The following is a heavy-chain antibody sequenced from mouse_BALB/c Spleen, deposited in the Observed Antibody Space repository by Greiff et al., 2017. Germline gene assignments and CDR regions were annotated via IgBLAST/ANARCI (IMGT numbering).Heavy chain of an antibody. CDR3: ARKGGSSYDAMDY. CDR1: GFSLTSYG. V-gene: IGHV2-2*02. CDR2: IWSGGST. Sequence: VKLVESGPGLVQPSQSLSITCTVSGFSLTSYGVHWVRQSPGKGLEWLGVIWSGGSTDYNAAFISRLSISKDNSKSQVFFKMNSLQANDTAIYYCARKGGSSYDAMDYWGQGTSVTVSS. D-gene: IGHD1-1*01. J-gene: IGHJ4*01.